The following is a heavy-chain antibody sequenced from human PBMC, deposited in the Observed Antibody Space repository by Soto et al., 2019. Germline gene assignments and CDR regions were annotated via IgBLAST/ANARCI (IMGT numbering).Heavy chain of an antibody. D-gene: IGHD3-9*01. CDR1: GYTFTSYG. J-gene: IGHJ3*02. CDR2: ISAYNGNT. CDR3: ARERRYFDWSPTPDAFDI. Sequence: ASVKVSCKASGYTFTSYGISWVRQAPGQGLEWMGWISAYNGNTNYAQKLQGRVTMTTDTSTSTAYMGLRSLRSDDTAVYYCARERRYFDWSPTPDAFDIWGQGTMVTVSS. V-gene: IGHV1-18*04.